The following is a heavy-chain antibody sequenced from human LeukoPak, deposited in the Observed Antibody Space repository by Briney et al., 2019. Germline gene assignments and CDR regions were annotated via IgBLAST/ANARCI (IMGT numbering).Heavy chain of an antibody. CDR2: ISYDGSNK. D-gene: IGHD3-3*01. CDR3: ARDRIRFLEWLSPWFDP. J-gene: IGHJ5*02. CDR1: GFTFSSYA. V-gene: IGHV3-30*01. Sequence: PGGSLRLSCAASGFTFSSYAMSWVRQAPGKGLEWVAVISYDGSNKYYADSVKGRFTISRDNSKNTLYLQMNSLRAEDTAVYYCARDRIRFLEWLSPWFDPWGQGTLVTVSS.